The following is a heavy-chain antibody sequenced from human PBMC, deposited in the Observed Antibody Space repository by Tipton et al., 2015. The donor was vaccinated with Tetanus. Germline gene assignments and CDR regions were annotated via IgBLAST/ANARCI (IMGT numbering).Heavy chain of an antibody. Sequence: TLSLTCSVSGGSISSDAHYWSWIRQPPGKGLEWLGYISHSGTTNYNPSLMSRVTSSLDTARGQFSLKLTSVTAADAAVYFCARDRRDFAYDSRGFYSPLYYFDNWGQGLRVTVSS. CDR2: ISHSGTT. CDR1: GGSISSDAHY. V-gene: IGHV4-30-4*01. CDR3: ARDRRDFAYDSRGFYSPLYYFDN. J-gene: IGHJ4*02. D-gene: IGHD3-22*01.